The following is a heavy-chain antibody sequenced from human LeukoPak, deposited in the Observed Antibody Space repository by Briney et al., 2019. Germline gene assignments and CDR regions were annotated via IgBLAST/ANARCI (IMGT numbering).Heavy chain of an antibody. CDR3: ARAPYSSTWYLEYFDF. CDR2: IYYSGTT. Sequence: SETLSLTCTVSGGTMSSYYWTWIRQPPGKGLEWVGYIYYSGTTKYNPSLKSRVTISLDTSKNQFSLELSSVTAADTAVYYCARAPYSSTWYLEYFDFWGEGTLVTVSS. V-gene: IGHV4-59*01. CDR1: GGTMSSYY. J-gene: IGHJ4*02. D-gene: IGHD6-13*01.